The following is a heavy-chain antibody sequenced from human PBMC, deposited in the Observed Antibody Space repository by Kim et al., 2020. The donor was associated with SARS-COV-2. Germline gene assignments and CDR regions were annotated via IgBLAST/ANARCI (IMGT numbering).Heavy chain of an antibody. Sequence: GGSLRLSCAASGFTFSSYGMHWVRQAPGKGLEWVAVIWYDGSNKYYADSVKGRFTISRDNSKNTLYLQMNSLRAEDTAVYYCARDNREYSYGAFDYWGQGTLVTVSS. CDR3: ARDNREYSYGAFDY. CDR1: GFTFSSYG. CDR2: IWYDGSNK. D-gene: IGHD5-18*01. J-gene: IGHJ4*02. V-gene: IGHV3-33*01.